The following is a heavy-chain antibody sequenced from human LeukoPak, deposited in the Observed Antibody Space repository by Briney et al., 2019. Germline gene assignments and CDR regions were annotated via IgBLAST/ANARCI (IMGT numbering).Heavy chain of an antibody. Sequence: PSETLSLTCTVSGGSVSSGSYYWSWIRQPPGKGLEWIGYIYYSGSTNYNPSLKSRVTISVDTSKNQFSLKLSSVTAADTAVYYCARDGKPHPTGYYYYGMDVWGQGTTVTVSS. D-gene: IGHD4-23*01. CDR3: ARDGKPHPTGYYYYGMDV. J-gene: IGHJ6*02. CDR1: GGSVSSGSYY. V-gene: IGHV4-61*01. CDR2: IYYSGST.